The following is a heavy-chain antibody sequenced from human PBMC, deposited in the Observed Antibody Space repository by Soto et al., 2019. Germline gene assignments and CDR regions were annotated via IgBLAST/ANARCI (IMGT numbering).Heavy chain of an antibody. V-gene: IGHV3-30*18. D-gene: IGHD6-19*01. CDR3: AKDWGHSSGWPTDWYFDL. CDR2: ISYDGSNK. Sequence: QVQLVESGGGVVQPGRSLRLSCAASGFTFSSYGMHWVRQAPGKGLEWVAVISYDGSNKYYADSVKGRFTISRDNSKNTLYLQMNSLRAEDTAVYYCAKDWGHSSGWPTDWYFDLWGRGTLVTVSS. CDR1: GFTFSSYG. J-gene: IGHJ2*01.